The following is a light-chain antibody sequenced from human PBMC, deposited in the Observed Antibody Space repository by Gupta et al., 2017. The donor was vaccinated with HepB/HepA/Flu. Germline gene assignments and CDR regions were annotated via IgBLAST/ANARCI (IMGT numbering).Light chain of an antibody. CDR2: GKN. CDR3: NSRDSSGNQVIV. CDR1: SLRSYY. Sequence: SSELTQDPAVSVALGQTVRITCQGDSLRSYYASWYQQKPGQAPVLVIYGKNKRPSGIPDRFSGASSGNTASLIITGAQAEDEADYYCNSRDSSGNQVIVFGGGTKLTVL. J-gene: IGLJ2*01. V-gene: IGLV3-19*01.